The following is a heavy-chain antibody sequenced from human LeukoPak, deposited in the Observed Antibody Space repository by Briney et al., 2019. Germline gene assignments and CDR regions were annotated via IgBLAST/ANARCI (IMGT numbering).Heavy chain of an antibody. CDR2: ISSSSSYI. CDR3: ARDQYYYDSSGYGN. J-gene: IGHJ4*02. CDR1: GFTFSSYS. Sequence: GGSLRLSCAASGFTFSSYSMNWVRQAPGKGLEWVSSISSSSSYIYYADSVKGRFTISIDNAKNSLYLQMNILRAEDTAVYYCARDQYYYDSSGYGNWGQGTLVTVSS. V-gene: IGHV3-21*01. D-gene: IGHD3-22*01.